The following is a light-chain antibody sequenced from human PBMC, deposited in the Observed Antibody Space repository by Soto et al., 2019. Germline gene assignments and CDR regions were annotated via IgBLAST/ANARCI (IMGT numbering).Light chain of an antibody. CDR3: QQYNNWPST. CDR1: QSVSSN. V-gene: IGKV3-15*01. Sequence: IVMTQSPATLSVSPGERATLSCRASQSVSSNLAWYQQRPGQAPRLLISGASTRATGIPARFSGSGSGTEFTLTISSLQPEDFAVYYCQQYNNWPSTFGQGTKLEIK. CDR2: GAS. J-gene: IGKJ2*01.